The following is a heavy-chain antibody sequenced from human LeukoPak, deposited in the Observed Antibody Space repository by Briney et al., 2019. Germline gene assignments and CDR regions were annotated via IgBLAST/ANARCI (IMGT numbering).Heavy chain of an antibody. V-gene: IGHV4-59*01. CDR2: IDYRGST. Sequence: SETLSLTCTVSGDSISTYYWSWIRQPPGKGLEWIAYIDYRGSTTYNPSLRSRVTMSLDMSQNQFSLKVTSVTAADTAVYYCARGRRDGYNSDGIDVWGQGTTVTVSS. D-gene: IGHD5-24*01. CDR1: GDSISTYY. J-gene: IGHJ6*02. CDR3: ARGRRDGYNSDGIDV.